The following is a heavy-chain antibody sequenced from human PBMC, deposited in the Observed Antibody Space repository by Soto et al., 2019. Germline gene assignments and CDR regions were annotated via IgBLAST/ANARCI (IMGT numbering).Heavy chain of an antibody. V-gene: IGHV1-69*13. J-gene: IGHJ4*02. Sequence: SVKVSCKASGGTFSSYAISWVRQAPGQGLEWMGGVIPIFGTANYAQKFQGRVTITADESTSTAYMELSSLRSEDTAVYYCARSTRWSGYSDYWGQGTLVTVSS. CDR2: VIPIFGTA. CDR3: ARSTRWSGYSDY. D-gene: IGHD3-3*01. CDR1: GGTFSSYA.